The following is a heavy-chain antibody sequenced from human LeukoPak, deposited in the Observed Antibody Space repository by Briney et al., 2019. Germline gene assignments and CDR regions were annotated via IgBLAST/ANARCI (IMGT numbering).Heavy chain of an antibody. CDR2: ISHDGII. V-gene: IGHV3-74*01. J-gene: IGHJ4*02. D-gene: IGHD5-24*01. CDR3: ARDWVYKIDY. CDR1: GFTFSSYV. Sequence: AGGSLRLSCETAGFTFSSYVMHWVRRTPGKGLVWVSRISHDGIISYADSVKGRFTISRDNAKNTPILQMNSLRVEDTAVYYCARDWVYKIDYWGRGTLVTVSS.